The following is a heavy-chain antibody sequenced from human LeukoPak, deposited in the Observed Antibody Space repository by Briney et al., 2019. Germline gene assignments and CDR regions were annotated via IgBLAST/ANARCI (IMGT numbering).Heavy chain of an antibody. V-gene: IGHV4-34*01. J-gene: IGHJ5*02. CDR3: ARGLDRGVISPFDP. CDR2: INHSGST. D-gene: IGHD3-10*01. CDR1: GGSFSGYY. Sequence: SGTPSLTCAVYGGSFSGYYWSWIRQPPGKGLEWIGEINHSGSTNYNPSLKSRVTISVDTSKNQFSLKLSSVTAADTAVYYCARGLDRGVISPFDPWGQGTLVTVSS.